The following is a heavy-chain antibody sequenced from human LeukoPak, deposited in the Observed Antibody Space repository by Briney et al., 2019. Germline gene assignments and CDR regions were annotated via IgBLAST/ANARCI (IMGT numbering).Heavy chain of an antibody. CDR2: ISAYNGNT. V-gene: IGHV1-18*04. CDR1: GYTFTGYY. Sequence: GASVKVSCKASGYTFTGYYMHWVRQAPGQGLEWMGWISAYNGNTNYAQKLQGRVTMTTDTSTSTAYMELSRLRSDDTAVYYCARDDLSFSAMAARDYWGQGTLVTVSS. D-gene: IGHD6-6*01. CDR3: ARDDLSFSAMAARDY. J-gene: IGHJ4*02.